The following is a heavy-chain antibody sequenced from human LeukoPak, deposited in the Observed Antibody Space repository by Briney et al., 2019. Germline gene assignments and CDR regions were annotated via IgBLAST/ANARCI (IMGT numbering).Heavy chain of an antibody. CDR1: GFTFGSYG. D-gene: IGHD3-10*01. J-gene: IGHJ4*02. CDR2: ISYDGSNK. Sequence: GGSLRLSCAASGFTFGSYGMHWVRQAPGKGLEWVAVISYDGSNKYYADSVKGRFTISRDNSKNTLYLQMNSLRAEDTAVYYCAKDRYYGSGSDYWGQGTLVTVSS. V-gene: IGHV3-30*18. CDR3: AKDRYYGSGSDY.